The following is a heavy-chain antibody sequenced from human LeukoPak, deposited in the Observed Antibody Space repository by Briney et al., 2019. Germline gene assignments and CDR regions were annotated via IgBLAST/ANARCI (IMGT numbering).Heavy chain of an antibody. CDR2: INWNGGRT. Sequence: GGSLRLSCAASGFTFDDYGMSWVRQAPGKGLEWVSGINWNGGRTGYADSVKGRFTISRDNAKNSLYPQMNSLRAEDTAVYYCAELGITMIGGVWGKGTTVTISS. J-gene: IGHJ6*04. V-gene: IGHV3-20*04. CDR1: GFTFDDYG. CDR3: AELGITMIGGV. D-gene: IGHD3-10*02.